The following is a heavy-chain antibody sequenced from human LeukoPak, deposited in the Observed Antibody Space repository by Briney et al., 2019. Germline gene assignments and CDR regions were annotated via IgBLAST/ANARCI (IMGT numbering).Heavy chain of an antibody. CDR3: ARDTNYYDSSGYYFLVNDY. V-gene: IGHV3-21*01. Sequence: GGSLRLSCAASGFTFSSYSMNWVRQAPGKGLEWVPSISSSSSYIYYADSVKGRFTISRDNAKNSLYLQMNSLRAEDTAVYYCARDTNYYDSSGYYFLVNDYWGQGTLVTVSS. D-gene: IGHD3-22*01. CDR2: ISSSSSYI. J-gene: IGHJ4*02. CDR1: GFTFSSYS.